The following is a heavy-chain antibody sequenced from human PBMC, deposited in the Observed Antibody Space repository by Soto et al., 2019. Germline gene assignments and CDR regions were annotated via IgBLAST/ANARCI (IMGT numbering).Heavy chain of an antibody. CDR2: IIPIFGTA. Sequence: SVKVSCKASGGTFSSYAISWVRQAPGQGLEWMGGIIPIFGTANYAQKFQGRVTITADKSTSTAYMELSSLRSEDTAVYYCARACGSGSYYRAQSYYYYGMDVWGQGTTVTVS. CDR1: GGTFSSYA. V-gene: IGHV1-69*06. J-gene: IGHJ6*02. D-gene: IGHD3-10*01. CDR3: ARACGSGSYYRAQSYYYYGMDV.